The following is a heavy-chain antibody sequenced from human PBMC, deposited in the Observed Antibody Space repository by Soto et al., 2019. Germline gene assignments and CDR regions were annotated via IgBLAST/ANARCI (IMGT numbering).Heavy chain of an antibody. V-gene: IGHV3-23*01. CDR2: IGGSGVTT. CDR1: GFGFSSYA. J-gene: IGHJ4*02. CDR3: AKGIGSGWYAFDS. Sequence: GGSLRLSCVASGFGFSSYAMGWVRQAPGKGLEWVSGIGGSGVTTYYTDSVKGRFTISRDNSRNTLYMQMNSLRAEDTALYYCAKGIGSGWYAFDSWGQGTLVTVSS. D-gene: IGHD6-19*01.